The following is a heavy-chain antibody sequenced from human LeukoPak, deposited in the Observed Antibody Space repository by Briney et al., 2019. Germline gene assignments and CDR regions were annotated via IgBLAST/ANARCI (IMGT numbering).Heavy chain of an antibody. D-gene: IGHD6-19*01. Sequence: PSETLSLTCTVSGGSISSSSYYWGWIRQPPGKGLEWIGSIYYSGSTYYNPSLKSRVTISVDTSKNQFSLKLSSVTAADTAVYYYARHWGVLAVAPYYMDVWGKGTTVTVSS. CDR3: ARHWGVLAVAPYYMDV. CDR2: IYYSGST. J-gene: IGHJ6*03. V-gene: IGHV4-39*01. CDR1: GGSISSSSYY.